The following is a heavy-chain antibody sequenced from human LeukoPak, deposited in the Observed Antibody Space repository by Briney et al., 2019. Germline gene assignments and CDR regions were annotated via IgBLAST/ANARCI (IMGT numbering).Heavy chain of an antibody. D-gene: IGHD5-24*01. CDR1: GFTFSTYA. CDR3: AKFDLQENAFDI. J-gene: IGHJ3*02. V-gene: IGHV3-23*01. Sequence: PGGSLRLSCAASGFTFSTYAMTWVRQAPGKGLEWVSAISGSGGSTYYADSVKGRFTISRDNSKNTLYLQMNSLRAENTAVYYCAKFDLQENAFDIWGQGTMVTVSS. CDR2: ISGSGGST.